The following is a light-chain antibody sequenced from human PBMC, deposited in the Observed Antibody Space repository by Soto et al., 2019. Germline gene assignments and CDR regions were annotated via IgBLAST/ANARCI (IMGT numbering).Light chain of an antibody. J-gene: IGLJ1*01. CDR3: ISYTSSSTPYV. V-gene: IGLV2-14*01. CDR2: EVG. Sequence: QSALTRPASVSGSPGQSITISCTGTSSDIGGYNYVSWYQQHPGKAPKLMIYEVGNRPSGVSIRFSGTKSRNTASLTISGSQADDEADSYCISYTSSSTPYVFGSGTKLTVL. CDR1: SSDIGGYNY.